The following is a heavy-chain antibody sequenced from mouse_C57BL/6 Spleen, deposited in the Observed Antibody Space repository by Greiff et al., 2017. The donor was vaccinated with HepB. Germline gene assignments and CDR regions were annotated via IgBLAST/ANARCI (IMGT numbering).Heavy chain of an antibody. Sequence: QVQLQQPGAELVKPGASVKLSCKASGYTFTSYWMHWVKQRPGQGLEWIVMIHPNSGSTNYNEKFKSKATLTVDKSSSTAYMQLSSLTSEDSAVYYCAYYDYDRAYAMDYWGQGTSVTVSS. V-gene: IGHV1-64*01. J-gene: IGHJ4*01. CDR1: GYTFTSYW. CDR3: AYYDYDRAYAMDY. D-gene: IGHD2-4*01. CDR2: IHPNSGST.